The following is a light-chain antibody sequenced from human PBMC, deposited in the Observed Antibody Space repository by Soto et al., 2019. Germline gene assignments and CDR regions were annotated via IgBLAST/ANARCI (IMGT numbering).Light chain of an antibody. CDR3: HQYGDSSWT. CDR1: QSVSSSY. J-gene: IGKJ1*01. V-gene: IGKV3-20*01. Sequence: EIVLTQSPGTLSLSPGERATLSCRASQSVSSSYLAWYQQKPGQAPRLLIYATSTRATGIPDRFRGTGLGTDFTLTIDRLEPEDFAVYYCHQYGDSSWTFGQGTKVDIK. CDR2: ATS.